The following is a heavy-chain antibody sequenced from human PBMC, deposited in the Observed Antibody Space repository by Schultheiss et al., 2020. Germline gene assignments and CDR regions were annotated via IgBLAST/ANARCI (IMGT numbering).Heavy chain of an antibody. CDR1: GGSISSYY. Sequence: SETLSLTCTVSGGSISSYYWSWIRQPPGKGLEWIGSIHYSGSTYDNPSLKSRVTILLNTSKKQFSLELSSVTAADTAVYFCARHIRSEGMRGGADFWGQGTLVTVSS. CDR2: IHYSGST. D-gene: IGHD3-3*01. CDR3: ARHIRSEGMRGGADF. V-gene: IGHV4-59*08. J-gene: IGHJ4*02.